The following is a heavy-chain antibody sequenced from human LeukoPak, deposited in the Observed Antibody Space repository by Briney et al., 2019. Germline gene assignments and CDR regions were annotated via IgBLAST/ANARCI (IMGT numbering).Heavy chain of an antibody. D-gene: IGHD4-17*01. CDR3: AQHDYGDYFPYYMDV. J-gene: IGHJ6*03. CDR1: GFTFSSYA. CDR2: ISGSGGST. Sequence: GGSLRLSCAASGFTFSSYAMSWVRQAPGKGLEWVSAISGSGGSTYYADSVKGRFTISRDNSKNTLYLQMNSLRAEDTAVYYCAQHDYGDYFPYYMDVWGKGTTVTVSS. V-gene: IGHV3-23*01.